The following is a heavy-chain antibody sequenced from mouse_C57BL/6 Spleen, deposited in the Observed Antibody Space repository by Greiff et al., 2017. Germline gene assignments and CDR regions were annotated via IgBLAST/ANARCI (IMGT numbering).Heavy chain of an antibody. CDR1: GYTFTSYW. Sequence: QVQLQQPGTELVKPGASVKLSCKASGYTFTSYWMHWVKQRPGQGLEWIGNINPSNGGTNYNEKFKSKATLTVDKSSSTAYMQLSSLTSEDSAVYYCARPSSNYPYYYAMDYWGQGTSVTVSS. V-gene: IGHV1-53*01. J-gene: IGHJ4*01. CDR2: INPSNGGT. CDR3: ARPSSNYPYYYAMDY. D-gene: IGHD2-5*01.